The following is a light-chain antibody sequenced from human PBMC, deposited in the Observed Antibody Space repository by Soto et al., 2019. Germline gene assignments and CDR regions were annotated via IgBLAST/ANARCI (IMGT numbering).Light chain of an antibody. CDR2: NNN. Sequence: QSVLTQPPSASGTPGQGVTISCSGSNSNIGSNTVNWYQQLPGTAPKLLIFNNNQRPSGVPDRFSGSKSGTSASLAVSGLQSEDEADYYCAAWDDSLNGVIFGGGTQLTVL. CDR1: NSNIGSNT. V-gene: IGLV1-44*01. CDR3: AAWDDSLNGVI. J-gene: IGLJ2*01.